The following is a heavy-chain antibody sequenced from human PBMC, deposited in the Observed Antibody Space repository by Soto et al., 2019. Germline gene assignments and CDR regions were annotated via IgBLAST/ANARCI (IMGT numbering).Heavy chain of an antibody. CDR1: GGSISSYY. J-gene: IGHJ3*02. V-gene: IGHV4-59*01. Sequence: SETLSLTCTVSGGSISSYYWSWIRQPPGKGLEWIGYIYYSGSTNYNPSLKSRVTISVDTSKNQFSLKLSSVTAADTAVYYCARDPYSGSYFSVGNAFDIWGQGTMVTVSS. CDR2: IYYSGST. D-gene: IGHD1-26*01. CDR3: ARDPYSGSYFSVGNAFDI.